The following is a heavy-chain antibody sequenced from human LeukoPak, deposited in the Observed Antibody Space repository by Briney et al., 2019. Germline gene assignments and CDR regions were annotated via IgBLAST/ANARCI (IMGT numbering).Heavy chain of an antibody. CDR1: GYTFSDYY. J-gene: IGHJ4*02. CDR2: INPNSGGT. Sequence: ASVKVSCKASGYTFSDYYLHWVRQAPGQGLEWMGWINPNSGGTNYSQKFQGRVTMTRDTSISTAYMELSRLRSDDTAVYYCARDGRFAAYEPDYWGQGTLVTVSS. V-gene: IGHV1-2*02. D-gene: IGHD1-26*01. CDR3: ARDGRFAAYEPDY.